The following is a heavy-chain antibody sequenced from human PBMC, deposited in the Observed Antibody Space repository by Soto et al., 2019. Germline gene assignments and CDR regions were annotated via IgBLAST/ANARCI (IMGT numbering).Heavy chain of an antibody. D-gene: IGHD6-19*01. V-gene: IGHV4-59*08. Sequence: SETLSLTCSLSGGAIGGYYWSWIRQPPGKALEWIGYVSYSGSTDYHPSLKSRVSISIDTSKNQFSLKMISVTAADTAVYYCARHGSDSGWFFLDPWGQGALVTVSS. CDR2: VSYSGST. J-gene: IGHJ5*02. CDR1: GGAIGGYY. CDR3: ARHGSDSGWFFLDP.